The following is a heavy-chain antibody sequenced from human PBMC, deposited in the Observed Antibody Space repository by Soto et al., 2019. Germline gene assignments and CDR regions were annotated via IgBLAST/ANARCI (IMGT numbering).Heavy chain of an antibody. D-gene: IGHD3-10*01. J-gene: IGHJ4*02. CDR1: GGSFSGYY. Sequence: QVQLQQWGAGLLKPSETLSLTCAVYGGSFSGYYGGWIRQPPGKGLEWIGEIDHGGRTNYKPSLKSRVTISVDTSKNQVSLKLNSVTAADTAVYYCARGGPGYYGSGSYYPRWGQGALVTVSS. CDR3: ARGGPGYYGSGSYYPR. CDR2: IDHGGRT. V-gene: IGHV4-34*01.